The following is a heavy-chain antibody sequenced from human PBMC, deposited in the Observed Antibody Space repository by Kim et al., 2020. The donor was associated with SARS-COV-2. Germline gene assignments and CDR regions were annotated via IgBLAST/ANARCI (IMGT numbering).Heavy chain of an antibody. CDR1: GFTFSSYS. J-gene: IGHJ4*02. Sequence: GGSLRLSCAASGFTFSSYSMNWVRQAPGKGLEWVSSISSSSSYIYYADSVKGRFTISRDNAKNSLYLQMNSLRAEDTAVYYCANDPSSIAVARPTWGDSWGQGTLVTVSS. V-gene: IGHV3-21*01. CDR3: ANDPSSIAVARPTWGDS. D-gene: IGHD6-19*01. CDR2: ISSSSSYI.